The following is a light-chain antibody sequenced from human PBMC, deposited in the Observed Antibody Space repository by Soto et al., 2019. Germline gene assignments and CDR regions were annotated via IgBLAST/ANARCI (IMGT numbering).Light chain of an antibody. CDR1: SSDVGGYNY. V-gene: IGLV2-14*01. CDR2: DVS. CDR3: SSYTSSRNYV. J-gene: IGLJ1*01. Sequence: QSVLTQPTSVVGSPGQSITISCTGTSSDVGGYNYVSWYQQHPGKAPKLMIYDVSNRPSGVSNRFSGSKSGNTASLTISGLQAEDEADYYCSSYTSSRNYVFGTGTKVTVL.